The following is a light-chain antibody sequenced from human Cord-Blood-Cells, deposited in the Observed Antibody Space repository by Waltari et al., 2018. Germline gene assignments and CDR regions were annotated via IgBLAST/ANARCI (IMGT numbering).Light chain of an antibody. CDR3: AAWDDSLNGVV. V-gene: IGLV1-44*01. CDR1: SSNIGSNT. Sequence: QSVLTQPPSASGTPGQRVTISCSGSSSNIGSNTVNWYQQLPGTAPKLLIYSNSWRASGVPDRFSGSKSGTAASRAISGLQSEDEADDYCAAWDDSLNGVVFGGGTKLTVL. J-gene: IGLJ2*01. CDR2: SNS.